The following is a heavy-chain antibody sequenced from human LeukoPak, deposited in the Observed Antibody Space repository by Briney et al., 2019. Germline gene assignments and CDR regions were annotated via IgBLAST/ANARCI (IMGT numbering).Heavy chain of an antibody. V-gene: IGHV4-38-2*02. CDR3: ARLLLFPWYYFDY. J-gene: IGHJ4*02. Sequence: SETLSLTCTVSGYSISSGYYWGWIRQPPGKGLEWIGSIYHSGSTYYNPSLKSRVTISVGTSKNQFSLKLSSVTAADTAVYCCARLLLFPWYYFDYWGQGALVTVSS. CDR2: IYHSGST. CDR1: GYSISSGYY. D-gene: IGHD2-15*01.